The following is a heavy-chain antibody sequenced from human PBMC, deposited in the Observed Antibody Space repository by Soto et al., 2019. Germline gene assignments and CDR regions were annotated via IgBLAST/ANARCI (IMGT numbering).Heavy chain of an antibody. V-gene: IGHV1-69*13. Sequence: SVKVSCKASGGTFSSYAISWVRQAPGQGLEWMGGIIPIFGTANYAQKFQGRVTITADESTSTAYMELSSLRSEDTALYYCARGLQVGYYYYGMDVWGQGTTVTVSS. CDR1: GGTFSSYA. CDR3: ARGLQVGYYYYGMDV. J-gene: IGHJ6*02. D-gene: IGHD1-26*01. CDR2: IIPIFGTA.